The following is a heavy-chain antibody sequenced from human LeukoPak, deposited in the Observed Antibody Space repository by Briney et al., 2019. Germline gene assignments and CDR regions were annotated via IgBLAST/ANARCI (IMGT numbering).Heavy chain of an antibody. V-gene: IGHV1-2*04. CDR1: GYTFTGYY. D-gene: IGHD5-18*01. CDR2: INPNSGGT. J-gene: IGHJ6*02. Sequence: ASVKVSCKASGYTFTGYYMHWVRQAPGQGLEWMGWINPNSGGTSYAQKFQGWVTMTRDTSISTAYMELSRLRSDDTAVYYCARATDTAMVLNYYGMDVWGQGTTVTVSS. CDR3: ARATDTAMVLNYYGMDV.